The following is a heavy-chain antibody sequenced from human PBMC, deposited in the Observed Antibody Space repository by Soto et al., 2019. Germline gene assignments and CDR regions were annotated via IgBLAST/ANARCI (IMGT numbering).Heavy chain of an antibody. CDR1: GYTFTGYH. D-gene: IGHD6-25*01. V-gene: IGHV1-2*02. J-gene: IGHJ4*02. CDR2: INPKSGAT. Sequence: PSVTVPCKSSGYTFTGYHMHWVRQAPGQGLEWMGWINPKSGATNYAQNFRGRVTMNSNTSITTAYMELSGLRYEDTAVYYCARRKERSGPNYFDVWGQGTLVNVSS. CDR3: ARRKERSGPNYFDV.